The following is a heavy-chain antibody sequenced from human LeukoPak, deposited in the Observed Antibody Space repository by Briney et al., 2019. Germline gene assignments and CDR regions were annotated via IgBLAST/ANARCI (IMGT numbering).Heavy chain of an antibody. CDR2: IYYSGST. Sequence: SETLSLTCTVSGGSISSYYWSWIRQPPGKGLEWIGDIYYSGSTNYNPPLKSRVTISVDTSKNQFSLKLSSVTAAATAVYYCASSGEEDSNFDYWGQGTLVTVSS. CDR1: GGSISSYY. J-gene: IGHJ4*02. CDR3: ASSGEEDSNFDY. D-gene: IGHD7-27*01. V-gene: IGHV4-59*01.